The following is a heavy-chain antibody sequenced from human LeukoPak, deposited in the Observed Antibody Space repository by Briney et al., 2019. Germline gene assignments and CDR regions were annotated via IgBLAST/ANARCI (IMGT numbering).Heavy chain of an antibody. CDR1: GGSINSFY. J-gene: IGHJ3*02. CDR3: ARGPYSYDSSGAFDI. Sequence: SETLSLTCTVSGGSINSFYWSWIRKPPGKGLEWFGNIYYSGSTNYNPSLKSRVTISVDTSKNQFSLKLSSVTAADTAVYFCARGPYSYDSSGAFDIWGQGTMVTVSS. CDR2: IYYSGST. V-gene: IGHV4-59*08. D-gene: IGHD3-22*01.